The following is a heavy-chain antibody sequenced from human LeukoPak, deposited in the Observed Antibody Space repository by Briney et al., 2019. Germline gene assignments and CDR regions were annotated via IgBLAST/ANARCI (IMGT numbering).Heavy chain of an antibody. CDR1: GFSFSTYA. CDR3: AREWQGGIAAAGTRIEGDY. D-gene: IGHD6-13*01. CDR2: ISGSGGSP. J-gene: IGHJ4*02. Sequence: GGSLRLSCAASGFSFSTYAMTWVRRAPGKGLEWVSGISGSGGSPYYADSVKGRFTISRDTSKNTLYLQMNSLRVEDTAVYYCAREWQGGIAAAGTRIEGDYWGRGTLVAVSS. V-gene: IGHV3-23*01.